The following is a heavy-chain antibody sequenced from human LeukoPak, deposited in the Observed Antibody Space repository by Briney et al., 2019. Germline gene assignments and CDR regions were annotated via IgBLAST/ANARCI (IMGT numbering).Heavy chain of an antibody. V-gene: IGHV3-23*01. CDR1: GFTLSNYA. J-gene: IGHJ4*02. Sequence: PGGSLRLSCAASGFTLSNYAMSWVRQAPGKGLEWVSVISGSGGSTYYADSVKGRFTISRDNAKNSLYLQMNSLRAEDTAVYYCARDVNYYDSSVDYWGQGTLVTVSS. D-gene: IGHD3-22*01. CDR3: ARDVNYYDSSVDY. CDR2: ISGSGGST.